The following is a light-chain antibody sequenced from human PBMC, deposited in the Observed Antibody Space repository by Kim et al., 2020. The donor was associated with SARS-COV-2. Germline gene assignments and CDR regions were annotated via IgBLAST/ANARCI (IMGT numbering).Light chain of an antibody. CDR1: QSVSGN. Sequence: EMVMTQSPATLSVSPGDRVTLSCRASQSVSGNLAWYQQKPGQAPRLLLYGASTRATAVPARFSGSGSETEFTLSISSLQSEDFAVYCCQQYNNWPLTFGQGTKVDIK. J-gene: IGKJ1*01. CDR3: QQYNNWPLT. V-gene: IGKV3-15*01. CDR2: GAS.